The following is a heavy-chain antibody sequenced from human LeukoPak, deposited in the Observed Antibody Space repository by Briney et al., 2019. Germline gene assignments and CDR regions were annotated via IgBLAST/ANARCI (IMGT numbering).Heavy chain of an antibody. V-gene: IGHV3-21*04. D-gene: IGHD4-11*01. CDR3: ARDLKTTVDYYYYYYMDV. CDR2: ISSGAGYI. J-gene: IGHJ6*03. Sequence: GGSLRLSCAASGFTFSSYSMNWVRQAPGKGLEWVSSISSGAGYIYYADSVEGRFSISKDNAKNSLYLQMNSLRSDDTAVYYCARDLKTTVDYYYYYYMDVWGKGTTVTVSS. CDR1: GFTFSSYS.